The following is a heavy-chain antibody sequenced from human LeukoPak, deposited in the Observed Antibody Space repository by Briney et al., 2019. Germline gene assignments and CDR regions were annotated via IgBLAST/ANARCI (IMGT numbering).Heavy chain of an antibody. Sequence: SETLSLTCTVSGYSISNGYYWGWIRQPPGKGLEWIGSIYHSGYTYYNPSLKSRVTIAVDTSKNQFSLKLNSVTAADTAVYYCARPLVDFWGTFDYWGQGTLVTVSS. D-gene: IGHD3-3*01. CDR3: ARPLVDFWGTFDY. V-gene: IGHV4-38-2*02. J-gene: IGHJ4*02. CDR1: GYSISNGYY. CDR2: IYHSGYT.